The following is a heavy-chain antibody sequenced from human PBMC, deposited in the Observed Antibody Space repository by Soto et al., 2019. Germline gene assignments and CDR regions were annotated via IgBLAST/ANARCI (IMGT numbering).Heavy chain of an antibody. CDR1: GFTFSSYA. D-gene: IGHD3-10*01. V-gene: IGHV3-23*01. Sequence: PGGSLRLSCAASGFTFSSYAMSWVRQAPGKGLEWVSAISGSDGSTYYADSVKGRFTISRDNSKNTLYLQMNSLRAEDTAVYYCAKASSNYYGSGSLDYYYYYGMDVWGQGTTVTVSS. CDR2: ISGSDGST. J-gene: IGHJ6*02. CDR3: AKASSNYYGSGSLDYYYYYGMDV.